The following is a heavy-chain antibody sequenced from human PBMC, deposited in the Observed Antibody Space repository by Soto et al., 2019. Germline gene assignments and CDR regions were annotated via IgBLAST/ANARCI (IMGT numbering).Heavy chain of an antibody. J-gene: IGHJ4*02. CDR3: ARVHRYNYGAFDY. CDR1: GFSFSTHG. Sequence: QVQLVDSGGGVVQPGRSLRLSCAASGFSFSTHGMHWVRQAPGKGLEWVATIWYDGDTQYYADSVKGRLTISRDNSKNTLYLQINSLRAEDTAVYYCARVHRYNYGAFDYWGQGTLVTVSS. V-gene: IGHV3-33*01. D-gene: IGHD5-18*01. CDR2: IWYDGDTQ.